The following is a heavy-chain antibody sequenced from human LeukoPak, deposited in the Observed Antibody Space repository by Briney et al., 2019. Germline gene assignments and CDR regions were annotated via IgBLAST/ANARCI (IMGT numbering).Heavy chain of an antibody. CDR3: ASGSSRITFGGVIGDYYGMDV. V-gene: IGHV1-2*02. CDR1: GYTFTGYY. J-gene: IGHJ6*02. D-gene: IGHD3-16*02. Sequence: ASVKVSCKASGYTFTGYYMHWVRRAPGQGLEWMGWINPNSGGTNYAQKFQGRVTMTRDTSISTAYMELSRLRSDDTAVYYCASGSSRITFGGVIGDYYGMDVWGQGTTVTVSS. CDR2: INPNSGGT.